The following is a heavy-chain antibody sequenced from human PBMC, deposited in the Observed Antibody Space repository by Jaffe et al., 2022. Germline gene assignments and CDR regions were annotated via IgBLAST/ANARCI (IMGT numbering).Heavy chain of an antibody. CDR1: GYSISSGYY. CDR3: ARDHPHVVTASPGWFDP. J-gene: IGHJ5*02. V-gene: IGHV4-38-2*02. CDR2: IYHSGST. Sequence: QVQLQESGPGLVKPSETLSLTCAVSGYSISSGYYWGWIRQPPGKGLEWIGSIYHSGSTYYNPSLKSRVTISVDTSKNQFSLKLSSVTAADTAVYYCARDHPHVVTASPGWFDPWGQGTLVTVSS. D-gene: IGHD2-21*02.